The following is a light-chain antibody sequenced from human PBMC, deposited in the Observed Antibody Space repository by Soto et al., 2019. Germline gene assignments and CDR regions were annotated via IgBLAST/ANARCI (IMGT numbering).Light chain of an antibody. J-gene: IGKJ1*01. CDR3: XQXGSSPGT. V-gene: IGKV3-20*01. Sequence: EIVLTQSPGTLSLSPGERATLSCRASQSVSSSYLAWYQQKPGQAPRLLIYGASIRATGIPDRFSGSGSGXDFTLXISRXEPEDFAVYXCXQXGSSPGTFGQGTKVEIK. CDR1: QSVSSSY. CDR2: GAS.